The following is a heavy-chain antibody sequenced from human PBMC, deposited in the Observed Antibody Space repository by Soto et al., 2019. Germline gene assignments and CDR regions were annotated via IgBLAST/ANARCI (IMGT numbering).Heavy chain of an antibody. CDR3: AKLWGYYFES. D-gene: IGHD2-21*01. V-gene: IGHV3-53*01. J-gene: IGHJ4*02. CDR1: GFSVNNNY. Sequence: GGFLRLSCSASGFSVNNNYMTWVRQAPGRRPEWVAVIYTRGTTHYADFATGRFTFSRDNSKNTLYLQMDSLRPEDTAVYYCAKLWGYYFESWGPGTLVTVSS. CDR2: IYTRGTT.